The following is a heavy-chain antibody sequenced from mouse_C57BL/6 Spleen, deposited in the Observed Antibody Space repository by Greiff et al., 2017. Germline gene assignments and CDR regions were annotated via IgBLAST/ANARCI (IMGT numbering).Heavy chain of an antibody. J-gene: IGHJ2*01. CDR3: ARSYYYGSFYFDY. V-gene: IGHV1-42*01. CDR1: GYSFTGYY. Sequence: VQLQQSGPELVKPGASVKISCKASGYSFTGYYMNWVKQSPEKSLEWIGEINPSTGGTTYNQKFKAKATLTVDKSSSTAYMQLKSLTSEDSAVYYCARSYYYGSFYFDYWGQGTTLTVSS. D-gene: IGHD1-1*01. CDR2: INPSTGGT.